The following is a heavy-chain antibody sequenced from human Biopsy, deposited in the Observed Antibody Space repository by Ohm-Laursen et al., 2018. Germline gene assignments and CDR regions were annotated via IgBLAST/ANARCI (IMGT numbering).Heavy chain of an antibody. CDR1: GSRLTEVS. D-gene: IGHD3-22*01. CDR3: ASLNYYDSSAPIDTIYFFEY. CDR2: FDPEDDRR. Sequence: SSVKVSCKVSGSRLTEVSMHWVRQAPGKGLEWMGGFDPEDDRRLDAQKFQGRLTMSADTSTDTANMELVSLRSEDTAIYYCASLNYYDSSAPIDTIYFFEYWGQGTLVSVSS. V-gene: IGHV1-24*01. J-gene: IGHJ4*02.